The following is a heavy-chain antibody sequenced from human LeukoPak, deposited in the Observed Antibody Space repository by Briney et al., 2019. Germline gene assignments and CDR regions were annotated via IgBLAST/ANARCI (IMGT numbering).Heavy chain of an antibody. V-gene: IGHV3-74*01. CDR3: SRDSLSSCGGDCYSGLDV. J-gene: IGHJ6*02. CDR1: GFTVSNYW. Sequence: GSLGRSCAASGFTVSNYWMQGVRPAPGEALMLVSRSKSDGSSTTYADSVKGRFTISRDNAKNTLYLQMNSLRAEDTAVYYCSRDSLSSCGGDCYSGLDVWGQGTTVTVSS. D-gene: IGHD2-21*02. CDR2: SKSDGSST.